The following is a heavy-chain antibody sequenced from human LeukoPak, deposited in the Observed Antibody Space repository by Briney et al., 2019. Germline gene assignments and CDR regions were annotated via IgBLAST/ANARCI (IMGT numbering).Heavy chain of an antibody. CDR3: ATSEYSSGWYYFDY. V-gene: IGHV3-23*01. D-gene: IGHD6-19*01. CDR2: FSGSGGST. J-gene: IGHJ4*02. CDR1: GFTFSSYA. Sequence: GGSLRLSCTASGFTFSSYATSWVRQAPGKGLECVSGFSGSGGSTYYADSVKGRFTISRDNSKNTLYLQMNSLRAEDTAVYYCATSEYSSGWYYFDYWGQGTLVTVSS.